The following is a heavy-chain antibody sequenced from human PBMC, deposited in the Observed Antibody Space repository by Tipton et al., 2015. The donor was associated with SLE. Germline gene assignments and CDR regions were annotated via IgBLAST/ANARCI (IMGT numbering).Heavy chain of an antibody. D-gene: IGHD3-3*01. CDR3: ARLLVYDFWSGYPQYYFYYMDV. CDR2: IYYSGST. J-gene: IGHJ6*03. CDR1: GFTFSSYE. V-gene: IGHV4-59*05. Sequence: LRLSCAASGFTFSSYEMNWVRQAPGKGLEWIGSIYYSGSTYYNPSLKSRVTVSVDTSKNQFSLKLSSVTAADTAVYYCARLLVYDFWSGYPQYYFYYMDVWGKGTTVTVSS.